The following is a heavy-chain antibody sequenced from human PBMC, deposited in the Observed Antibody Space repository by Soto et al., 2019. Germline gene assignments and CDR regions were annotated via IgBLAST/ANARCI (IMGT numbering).Heavy chain of an antibody. D-gene: IGHD2-8*02. V-gene: IGHV3-66*01. Sequence: EVQLVESGGGLVQPGGSLRLSCAASGFTVSSNYMSWVRQAPGKGLEWVSVIYSGGSTYYADSVKGRFTISRDNSKNTLYLQMNSLRAEDTAVYYCARDVYGLDDYYYMDVWGKGTTVTVSS. CDR2: IYSGGST. J-gene: IGHJ6*03. CDR3: ARDVYGLDDYYYMDV. CDR1: GFTVSSNY.